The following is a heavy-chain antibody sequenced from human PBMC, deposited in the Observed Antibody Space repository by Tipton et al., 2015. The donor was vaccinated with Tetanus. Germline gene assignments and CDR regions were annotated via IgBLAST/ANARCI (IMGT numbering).Heavy chain of an antibody. CDR1: GFTFSSYA. J-gene: IGHJ3*02. V-gene: IGHV3-23*01. CDR3: ARQWDSVGLSAFDI. D-gene: IGHD1-26*01. CDR2: ISGSGGST. Sequence: SLRLSCAASGFTFSSYAMSWVRQAPGKGLEWVSAISGSGGSTYYADSVKGRFTISRDNSKNTLYLQMSSLRAEDTAVYYCARQWDSVGLSAFDIWGQGTLVTVSS.